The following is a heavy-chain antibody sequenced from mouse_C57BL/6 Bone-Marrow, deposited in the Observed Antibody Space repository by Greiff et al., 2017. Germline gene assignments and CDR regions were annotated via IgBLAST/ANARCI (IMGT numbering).Heavy chain of an antibody. CDR2: IYPGSGST. V-gene: IGHV1-55*01. CDR1: GYTFTSYW. Sequence: QVQLQQPGAELVKPGASVKMSCKASGYTFTSYWLTWVTQRPGQGLEWIGDIYPGSGSTNYNEKFKSKATLTVDTSSSTAYMQLSSLTSEDSAVFYCARPYYSNYWYFDVWGTGTTVTVSS. CDR3: ARPYYSNYWYFDV. D-gene: IGHD2-5*01. J-gene: IGHJ1*03.